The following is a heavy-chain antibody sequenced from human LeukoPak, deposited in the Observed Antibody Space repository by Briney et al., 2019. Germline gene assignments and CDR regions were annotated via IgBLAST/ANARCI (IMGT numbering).Heavy chain of an antibody. CDR3: ARENSGSYYEVRFDP. CDR2: VYHSGST. V-gene: IGHV4-38-2*02. Sequence: SETLSLTCTVSGYSISSGYYWGWIRQPPGKGLEWIATVYHSGSTYYNPSLQSRVAISVDTSKNQFSLKLSSVTAADTAVYYCARENSGSYYEVRFDPWGQGTLVTVSS. J-gene: IGHJ5*02. CDR1: GYSISSGYY. D-gene: IGHD1-26*01.